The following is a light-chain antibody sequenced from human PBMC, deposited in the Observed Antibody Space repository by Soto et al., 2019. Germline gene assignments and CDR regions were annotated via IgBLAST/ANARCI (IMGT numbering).Light chain of an antibody. V-gene: IGLV1-47*01. CDR1: SSNFGSNF. CDR2: RSD. Sequence: QSALTQPPSTSGTPGQRVTMSCSGSSSNFGSNFVYWYQQFPGMAPKLLIYRSDQRPSGVPDRFSGSKSGTSASLAISGLRSEDEAAYYCASWDDTLSGVVFGGGTKVTVL. CDR3: ASWDDTLSGVV. J-gene: IGLJ3*02.